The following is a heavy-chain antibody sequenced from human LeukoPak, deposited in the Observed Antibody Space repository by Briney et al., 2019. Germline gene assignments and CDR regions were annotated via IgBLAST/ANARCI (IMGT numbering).Heavy chain of an antibody. CDR1: GGSISSYY. CDR2: IYTSGST. CDR3: AREDPLVAARGLDY. Sequence: SETLCLTCTVSGGSISSYYWSWIRQPAGKGLEWIGRIYTSGSTNYNPSLKSRLTMSIDTSKNQFSLRLSSVTAADTAVYYCAREDPLVAARGLDYWGQGTLVTVSS. J-gene: IGHJ4*02. V-gene: IGHV4-4*07. D-gene: IGHD2-15*01.